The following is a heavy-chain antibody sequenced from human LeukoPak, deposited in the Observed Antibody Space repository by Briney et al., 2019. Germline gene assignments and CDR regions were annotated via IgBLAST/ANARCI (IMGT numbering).Heavy chain of an antibody. CDR3: ARANRNYDSLGY. V-gene: IGHV4-31*03. CDR1: GGSISVDGYY. D-gene: IGHD3-22*01. J-gene: IGHJ4*02. CDR2: IYYSGST. Sequence: SQTLSLTCTVSGGSISVDGYYWSWIRQHPGKGLEWIGYIYYSGSTYYNPSLKSRVTISVDTSKNQFSLKLSSVTAADTAVYYCARANRNYDSLGYWGQGTLVTVSS.